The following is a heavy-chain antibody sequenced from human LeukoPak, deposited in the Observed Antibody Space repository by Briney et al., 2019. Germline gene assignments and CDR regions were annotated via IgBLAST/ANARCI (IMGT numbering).Heavy chain of an antibody. CDR3: AGDLRTFYGMDL. J-gene: IGHJ6*02. CDR2: ITSNSNT. D-gene: IGHD1-14*01. V-gene: IGHV3-21*06. Sequence: GGSLRLSCAASGFSFSIYSMNWVRQAPGKGLEWVSYITSNSNTRYADSVKGRFTVSRDNAQNSLFLQMDSLRGEDTAVYHCAGDLRTFYGMDLWGQGTTVTVFS. CDR1: GFSFSIYS.